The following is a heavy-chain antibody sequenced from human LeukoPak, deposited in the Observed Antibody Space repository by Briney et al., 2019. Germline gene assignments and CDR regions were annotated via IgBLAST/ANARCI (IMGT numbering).Heavy chain of an antibody. V-gene: IGHV1-18*01. Sequence: GASVKVSCTASGYTFSSYAISWVRQAPGQGLEWMGWISPYNGNTNSAQRFQGRVTMTTDTSTSAAYMELTSLRPDDTAVYYCARDNTWDFDLWGRGTLVTVSS. J-gene: IGHJ2*01. CDR1: GYTFSSYA. CDR3: ARDNTWDFDL. D-gene: IGHD2/OR15-2a*01. CDR2: ISPYNGNT.